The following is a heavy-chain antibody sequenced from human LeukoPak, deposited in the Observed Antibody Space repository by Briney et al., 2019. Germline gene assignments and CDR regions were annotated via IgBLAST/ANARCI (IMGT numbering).Heavy chain of an antibody. V-gene: IGHV3-30*18. CDR2: ISYEGSNK. J-gene: IGHJ4*02. D-gene: IGHD3-22*01. Sequence: PGGSLRLSWVTSGFTFSSYGMHWVRQAPDKGLEWVAVISYEGSNKYYADSVKGRFTISRDNSKNTLYLQMNSLRAEDTAVYYCAKGGDSSGYYGGPDYWGQGTLVTVSS. CDR1: GFTFSSYG. CDR3: AKGGDSSGYYGGPDY.